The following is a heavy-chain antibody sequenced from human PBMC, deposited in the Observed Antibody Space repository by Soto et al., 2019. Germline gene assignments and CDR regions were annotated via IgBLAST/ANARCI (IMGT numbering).Heavy chain of an antibody. CDR2: ISYDGSNK. Sequence: GSLRLSCAASGFTFSSYAMHWVRQAPGKGLEWVAVISYDGSNKYYADSVKGRFTISRDNSKNTLYLQMNSLRAEDTAVYYCATSVLRYFDWLPTFDYWGQGTLVTVSS. V-gene: IGHV3-30-3*01. CDR3: ATSVLRYFDWLPTFDY. J-gene: IGHJ4*02. D-gene: IGHD3-9*01. CDR1: GFTFSSYA.